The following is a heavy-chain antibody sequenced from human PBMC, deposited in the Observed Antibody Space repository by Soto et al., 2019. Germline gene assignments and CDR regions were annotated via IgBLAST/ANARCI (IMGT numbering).Heavy chain of an antibody. CDR3: ARCKKDAFDI. J-gene: IGHJ3*02. V-gene: IGHV4-59*01. CDR1: GGSISSYY. Sequence: PSETLSLTCTVSGGSISSYYWSWIRQPPGKGLEWIGYIYYSGSTNYNPSLKSRVTISVDTSKNQFSLKLSSVTAADTAVYYCARCKKDAFDIWSQGTMVTVSS. CDR2: IYYSGST.